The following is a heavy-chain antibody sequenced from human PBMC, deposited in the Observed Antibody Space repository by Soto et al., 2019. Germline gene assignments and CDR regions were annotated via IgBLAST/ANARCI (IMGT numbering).Heavy chain of an antibody. CDR3: ATGHLPTMVRGITYSFDN. CDR2: LWYDGRTT. V-gene: IGHV3-33*01. Sequence: GGSLRLSCAASGFTFSNYGMHWVRQSPGKGPEWVSVLWYDGRTTYYADSVKGRFTISRDNSKSTLYLQMSSLRAEDTAVYYCATGHLPTMVRGITYSFDNWGQGTLVTVSS. D-gene: IGHD3-10*01. CDR1: GFTFSNYG. J-gene: IGHJ4*02.